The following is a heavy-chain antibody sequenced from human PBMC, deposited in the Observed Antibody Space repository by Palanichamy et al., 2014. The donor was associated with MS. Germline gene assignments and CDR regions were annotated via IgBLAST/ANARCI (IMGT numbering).Heavy chain of an antibody. J-gene: IGHJ4*02. CDR1: GFTFSSCG. D-gene: IGHD4-17*01. Sequence: QVQLVESGGGVVQPGRSLRLSCAASGFTFSSCGMHWVRQAPGKGLEWVAVISYDGSNKYYADSVKGRFTISRDNSKNTLYLQMNSLRAEDTAVYYCAKDPTPRTTVTTHFLYWGQGTLVTVSS. V-gene: IGHV3-30*18. CDR3: AKDPTPRTTVTTHFLY. CDR2: ISYDGSNK.